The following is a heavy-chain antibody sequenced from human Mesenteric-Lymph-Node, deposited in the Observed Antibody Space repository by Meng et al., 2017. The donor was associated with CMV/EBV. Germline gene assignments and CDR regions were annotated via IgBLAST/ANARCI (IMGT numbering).Heavy chain of an antibody. V-gene: IGHV4-39*07. Sequence: SETLSLTCTVSGGSISSSSYYWGWIRQPPGKGLEWIGSIYYSGSTYYNPSLKSRVTISVDTSKNQFSLKLSSVTAADTAVYYCVRGGLGGAIHYWGQGTLVTVSS. CDR2: IYYSGST. D-gene: IGHD5-18*01. J-gene: IGHJ4*02. CDR1: GGSISSSSYY. CDR3: VRGGLGGAIHY.